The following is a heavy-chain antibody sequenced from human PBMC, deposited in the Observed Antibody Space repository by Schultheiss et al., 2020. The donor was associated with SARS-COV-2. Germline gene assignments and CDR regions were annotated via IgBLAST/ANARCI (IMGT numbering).Heavy chain of an antibody. V-gene: IGHV4-34*11. CDR3: ARGDYYGWV. J-gene: IGHJ4*02. CDR1: GGSFSGYY. CDR2: IYYSGST. D-gene: IGHD3-10*01. Sequence: SETLSLTCAVYGGSFSGYYWSWIRQPPGKGLEWIGYIYYSGSTNYNPSLKSRVTMSVDTSKNQFSLKLSSVTAADTAVYYCARGDYYGWVWGQGTLVTVSS.